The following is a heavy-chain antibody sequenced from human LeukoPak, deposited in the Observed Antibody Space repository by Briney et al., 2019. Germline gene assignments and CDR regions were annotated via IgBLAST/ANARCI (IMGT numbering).Heavy chain of an antibody. D-gene: IGHD6-13*01. J-gene: IGHJ5*02. CDR2: ISYDGSNK. CDR1: GFTFSSYA. V-gene: IGHV3-30-3*01. Sequence: GGSLRLSCAASGFTFSSYAMHWVRQAPGKGLEWVAVISYDGSNKYYADSVKGRFTISRDNSKNTLYLQMNSLRAEDTAVYYCARDLTTSSNSFWFDPWGQGTLVTVSS. CDR3: ARDLTTSSNSFWFDP.